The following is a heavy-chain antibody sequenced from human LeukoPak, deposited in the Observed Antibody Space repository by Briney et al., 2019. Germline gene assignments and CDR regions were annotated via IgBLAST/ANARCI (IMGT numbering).Heavy chain of an antibody. D-gene: IGHD6-13*01. Sequence: ASVKVSCKASGYTFTSYDINWVRQATGQGLEWMGWMNPNSGNTGYAQKFQGRVTMTRNTSISTAYMELSSLRSEDTAVYYCARGVGSSWYNWFDPWGQGTLVTVSS. J-gene: IGHJ5*02. V-gene: IGHV1-8*01. CDR3: ARGVGSSWYNWFDP. CDR2: MNPNSGNT. CDR1: GYTFTSYD.